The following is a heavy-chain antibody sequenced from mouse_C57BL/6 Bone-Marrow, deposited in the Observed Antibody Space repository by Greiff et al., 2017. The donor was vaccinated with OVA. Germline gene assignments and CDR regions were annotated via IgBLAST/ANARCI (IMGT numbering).Heavy chain of an antibody. CDR3: AGRYYFDY. CDR1: GYTFTSYW. V-gene: IGHV1-64*01. J-gene: IGHJ2*01. CDR2: IHPNSGST. Sequence: QVHVKQSGAELVKPGASVKLSCKASGYTFTSYWMHWVKQRPGQGLEWIGMIHPNSGSTNYNEKFKSKATLTVDKSSSTAYMQLSSLTSEDSAVYYCAGRYYFDYWGQGTTLTVSS. D-gene: IGHD1-1*01.